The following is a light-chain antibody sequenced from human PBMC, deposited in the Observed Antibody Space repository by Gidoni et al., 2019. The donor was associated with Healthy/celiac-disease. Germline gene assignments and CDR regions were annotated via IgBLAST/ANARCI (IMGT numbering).Light chain of an antibody. CDR3: QQYYSTLPT. J-gene: IGKJ4*01. Sequence: DIVMTQSPDSLGVSLGERATINCKSSQSVLYSSNNKNYLAWYQQKPGQPPKLLIYWASTRESGVPDRFSGSGSGTDFTLTISSLQAEDVAVYYCQQYYSTLPTFGGGTKVEIK. CDR2: WAS. V-gene: IGKV4-1*01. CDR1: QSVLYSSNNKNY.